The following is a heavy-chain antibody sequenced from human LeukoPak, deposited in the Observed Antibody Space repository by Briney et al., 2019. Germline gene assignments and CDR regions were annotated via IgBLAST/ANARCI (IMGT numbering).Heavy chain of an antibody. CDR2: IIPIFGTA. J-gene: IGHJ4*02. Sequence: GASVKVSCKASGGTFSSYAISWVRQAPGQGLEWMGGIIPIFGTANYAQKFQGRVTITTDESTSTAYMELSSLRSEDTAVYYCASSAPPSYDDRSGYSYSDYWRQGTLVTVSP. D-gene: IGHD3-22*01. V-gene: IGHV1-69*05. CDR1: GGTFSSYA. CDR3: ASSAPPSYDDRSGYSYSDY.